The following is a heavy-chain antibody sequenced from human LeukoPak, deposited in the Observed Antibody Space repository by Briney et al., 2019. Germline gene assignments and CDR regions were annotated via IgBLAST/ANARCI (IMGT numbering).Heavy chain of an antibody. Sequence: GGSLRLSCAASGVTLSDHHMDWVRQAPGKGLEWVGRTRNKARGYTPEYAASVKGRFTISRDDSETLVYLQMNSLRTEDTDVYLCARDGAEGDNSAFDIWGHGTVVTVSS. CDR3: ARDGAEGDNSAFDI. D-gene: IGHD3-22*01. J-gene: IGHJ3*02. CDR1: GVTLSDHH. V-gene: IGHV3-72*01. CDR2: TRNKARGYTP.